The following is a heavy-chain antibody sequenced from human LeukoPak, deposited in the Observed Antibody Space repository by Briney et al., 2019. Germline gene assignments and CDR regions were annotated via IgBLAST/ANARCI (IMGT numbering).Heavy chain of an antibody. CDR3: ARVRYSSSWYYYYYMDV. V-gene: IGHV3-7*01. CDR1: GFTFSSYS. Sequence: GGSLRLSCAASGFTFSSYSMSWVRQAPGKGLEWVANIKQDGSEKYYVDSVKGRFTISRDNAKNSLYLQMNSLRAEDTAVYYCARVRYSSSWYYYYYMDVWGKGTTVTVSS. J-gene: IGHJ6*03. CDR2: IKQDGSEK. D-gene: IGHD6-13*01.